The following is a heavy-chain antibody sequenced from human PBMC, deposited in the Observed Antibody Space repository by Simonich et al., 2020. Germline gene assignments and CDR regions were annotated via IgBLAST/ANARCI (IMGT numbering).Heavy chain of an antibody. Sequence: QVQLQQWGAGLLKPSETLSLTCAVYGGSFSGYYWSWIRQPPGKGLEWIGEINHSGSPNYNPSLKRRVTISVDTSKNQFSRKLSSVTAADTAVYYCARGKGWKNAFDIWGQGTMVTVSS. CDR1: GGSFSGYY. CDR2: INHSGSP. D-gene: IGHD1-1*01. J-gene: IGHJ3*02. V-gene: IGHV4-34*01. CDR3: ARGKGWKNAFDI.